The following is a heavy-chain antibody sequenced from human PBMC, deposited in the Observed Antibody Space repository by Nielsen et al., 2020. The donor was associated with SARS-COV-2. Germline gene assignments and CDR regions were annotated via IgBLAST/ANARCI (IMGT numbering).Heavy chain of an antibody. CDR2: ISGSGGST. D-gene: IGHD5-12*01. Sequence: GGSLRLSCAASGFTFSSYAMSWVRQAPGKGLEWVSAISGSGGSTYYEDSVKGRFTISRDNSKNTPYLQMNSLRAEDTAVYYCAKDLDIVATIRLDYWGQGTLVTVSS. CDR3: AKDLDIVATIRLDY. J-gene: IGHJ4*02. CDR1: GFTFSSYA. V-gene: IGHV3-23*01.